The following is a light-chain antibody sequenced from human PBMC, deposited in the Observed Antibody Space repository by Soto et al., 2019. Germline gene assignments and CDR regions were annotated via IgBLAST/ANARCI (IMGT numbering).Light chain of an antibody. CDR2: GAS. J-gene: IGKJ1*01. Sequence: EIVMTQSPVTLSVSPGERAALSCRASQSISSNLAWYQQKPGQAPRLLIFGASTRATGIPARFSGSASGTEFTHAISSLQSEDFAVYYCQQYNDWPLTFGQGTKVEIK. V-gene: IGKV3-15*01. CDR1: QSISSN. CDR3: QQYNDWPLT.